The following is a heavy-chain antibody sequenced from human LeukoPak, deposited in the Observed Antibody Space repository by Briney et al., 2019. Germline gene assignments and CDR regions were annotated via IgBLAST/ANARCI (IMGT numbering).Heavy chain of an antibody. CDR2: IWYDGSNK. Sequence: GGSLRLSCAASGFTFSSYWMSWVRQAPGKGLEWVAVIWYDGSNKYYADSVKGRFTISRDNSKNTLYLQTNSLRAEDTAVYYCARERYYYDSSGYFYYWGQGTLVTVSS. J-gene: IGHJ4*02. D-gene: IGHD3-22*01. CDR3: ARERYYYDSSGYFYY. CDR1: GFTFSSYW. V-gene: IGHV3-33*08.